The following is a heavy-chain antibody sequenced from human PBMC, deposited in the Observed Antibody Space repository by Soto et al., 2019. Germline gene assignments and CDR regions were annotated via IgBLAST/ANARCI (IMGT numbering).Heavy chain of an antibody. CDR2: ISYSGST. D-gene: IGHD2-15*01. J-gene: IGHJ4*02. CDR1: GGSMSSYY. Sequence: PSETLSLTCTVSGGSMSSYYWTWLRQSPGRGLEWIGYISYSGSTYYNPSLKSRVTISADTSKNQFSLRMNSMIAVDTAVYYCARADPDASVGYWGQGTLVTVSS. V-gene: IGHV4-59*01. CDR3: ARADPDASVGY.